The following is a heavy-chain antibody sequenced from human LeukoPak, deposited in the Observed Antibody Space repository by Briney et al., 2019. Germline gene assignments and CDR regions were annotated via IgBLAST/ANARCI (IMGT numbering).Heavy chain of an antibody. V-gene: IGHV3-30*18. CDR2: ISYDGSNK. Sequence: PGRSLRLSCAASGFTFSSYGMHWVRQAPGKGLEWVAVISYDGSNKYCADSVKGRFTISRDNSKNTLYLQMNSLRAEDTAVYYCAKEKEWFGESIVATIFDYWGQGTLVTVSS. J-gene: IGHJ4*02. CDR3: AKEKEWFGESIVATIFDY. CDR1: GFTFSSYG. D-gene: IGHD5-12*01.